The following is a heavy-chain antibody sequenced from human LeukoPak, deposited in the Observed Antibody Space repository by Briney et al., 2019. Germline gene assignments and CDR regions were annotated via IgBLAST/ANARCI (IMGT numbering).Heavy chain of an antibody. CDR2: ISGGSVDI. J-gene: IGHJ4*02. CDR3: VREADGGNSLFDG. D-gene: IGHD4-23*01. V-gene: IGHV3-21*01. CDR1: GFVFSIPS. Sequence: GGSPRLSCAAPGFVFSIPSTRWVRQAPGKGLEWVSCISGGSVDIYNAESVRGRFSISRDDAKNSLYLQMSNVRDEDTAVYFCVREADGGNSLFDGWGQETLVTV.